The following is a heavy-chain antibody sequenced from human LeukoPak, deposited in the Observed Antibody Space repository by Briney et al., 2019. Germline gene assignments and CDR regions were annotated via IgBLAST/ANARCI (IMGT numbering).Heavy chain of an antibody. CDR1: GYTFTSYY. Sequence: ASVKVSCKASGYTFTSYYMHWVRQAPGQGLEWMGWINPNSGGTNYAQKFQGRVTMTRDTSISTAYMELSRLRSDDTAVYYCARGPRITMVRGVIKVWYFDYWGQGTLVTVSS. CDR2: INPNSGGT. V-gene: IGHV1-2*02. J-gene: IGHJ4*02. CDR3: ARGPRITMVRGVIKVWYFDY. D-gene: IGHD3-10*01.